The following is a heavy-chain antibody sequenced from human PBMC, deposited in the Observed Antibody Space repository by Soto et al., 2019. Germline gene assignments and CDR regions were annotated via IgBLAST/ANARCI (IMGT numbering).Heavy chain of an antibody. V-gene: IGHV1-69*01. J-gene: IGHJ5*02. CDR1: EGTFNSYA. Sequence: QAQVVQSGAEVRKPGSSVKLSCKASEGTFNSYAIAWVRQAPGQGLEWMGGIIPYYNTLNYAQKFQDRVTIPAPDSTNTVYRRITSLITDNTALYFCARGSSRWHPACVDTWPQGSLDTVSP. CDR2: IIPYYNTL. CDR3: ARGSSRWHPACVDT. D-gene: IGHD6-13*01.